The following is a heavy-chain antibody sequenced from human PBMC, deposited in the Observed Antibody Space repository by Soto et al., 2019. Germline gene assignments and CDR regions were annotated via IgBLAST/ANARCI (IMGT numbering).Heavy chain of an antibody. D-gene: IGHD3-16*01. V-gene: IGHV1-69*01. CDR1: GGTFSDYG. CDR2: IVPRFGSP. J-gene: IGHJ6*02. Sequence: QVQLVQSGAEMRKPGSSLRVSCKASGGTFSDYGFSWVRQAPGQGLEWMGGIVPRFGSPNYAQKFGGRVTITADASTSTVYMELSGLRFDDTPVYFCARDRIQLRLGKYSFNGMDVWGQGTTITVSS. CDR3: ARDRIQLRLGKYSFNGMDV.